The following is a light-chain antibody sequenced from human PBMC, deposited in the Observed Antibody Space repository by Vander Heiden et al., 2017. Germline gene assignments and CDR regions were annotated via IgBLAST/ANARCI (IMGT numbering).Light chain of an antibody. Sequence: QSALTQPASVSGSPGQSITISCPGTSSNVGGYNLVSWYQQPPGKAPNLMFYVVSRRPAGVSNRSAGSKAGNTASPTISRLQAEDAADYCCCSYAASSPYVFGTGTKVTVL. CDR2: VVS. V-gene: IGLV2-23*02. J-gene: IGLJ1*01. CDR3: CSYAASSPYV. CDR1: SSNVGGYNL.